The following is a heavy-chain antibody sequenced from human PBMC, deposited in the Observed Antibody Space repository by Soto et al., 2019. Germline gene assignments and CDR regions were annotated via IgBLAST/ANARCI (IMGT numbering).Heavy chain of an antibody. Sequence: SETLSLTCTFSGGSISSNIYYWRWIRQPPVKGLEWIGNIHYSGSTYYDSSLQSRVTISIDTSKNQFSLKLSSVTATDTAVYYCASQHYYDSSGYYVVYWGQGTLVTVSA. CDR1: GGSISSNIYY. CDR2: IHYSGST. D-gene: IGHD3-22*01. J-gene: IGHJ4*02. V-gene: IGHV4-39*01. CDR3: ASQHYYDSSGYYVVY.